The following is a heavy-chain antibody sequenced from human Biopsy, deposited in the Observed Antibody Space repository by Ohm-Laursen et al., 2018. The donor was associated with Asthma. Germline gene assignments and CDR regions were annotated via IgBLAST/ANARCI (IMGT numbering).Heavy chain of an antibody. CDR2: ISWNSGSI. CDR1: GFTFDDYA. V-gene: IGHV3-9*01. Sequence: RSLRLSCAASGFTFDDYAMHWVRQAPGKGLEWVSGISWNSGSIGYADSVKDRFTISRDNAKNSLYLQMNSLRAEDTALYYCAKGEWELLEANFDYWGQGTLVTVSS. J-gene: IGHJ4*02. D-gene: IGHD1-26*01. CDR3: AKGEWELLEANFDY.